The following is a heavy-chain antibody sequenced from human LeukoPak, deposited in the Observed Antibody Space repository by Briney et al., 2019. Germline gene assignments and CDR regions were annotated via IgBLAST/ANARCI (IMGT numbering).Heavy chain of an antibody. Sequence: GGSLRHSCAASGFTFSNAWMSWVRQAPGKGLEWVGRIKTKTDGGTTDYAAPVKGRFTISRDDSKNTLYLQMNSLKTEDTAVYYCIAGNLRNGYWGQGTLVTVSS. CDR2: IKTKTDGGTT. CDR1: GFTFSNAW. CDR3: IAGNLRNGY. J-gene: IGHJ4*02. V-gene: IGHV3-15*01. D-gene: IGHD1-14*01.